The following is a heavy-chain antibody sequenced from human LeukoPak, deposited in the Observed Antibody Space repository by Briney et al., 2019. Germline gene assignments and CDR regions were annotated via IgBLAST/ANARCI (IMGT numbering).Heavy chain of an antibody. J-gene: IGHJ4*02. D-gene: IGHD2-15*01. V-gene: IGHV3-21*01. CDR2: ISSSSSYI. CDR3: ARGGYCSGGSCKYYFDY. CDR1: GFTFSDYY. Sequence: GGSLRLSCAASGFTFSDYYMNWVRQAPGKGLEWVSSISSSSSYIYYADSVKGRFTISRDNAKNSLYLQMNSLRAEDMAVYYCARGGYCSGGSCKYYFDYWGQGTLVTVSS.